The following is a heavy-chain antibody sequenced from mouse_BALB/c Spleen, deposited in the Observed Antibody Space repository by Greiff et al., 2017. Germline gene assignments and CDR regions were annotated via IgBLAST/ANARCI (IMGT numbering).Heavy chain of an antibody. CDR3: ARARRDWALKDY. CDR1: GYTFTDYV. D-gene: IGHD4-1*01. J-gene: IGHJ4*01. V-gene: IGHV1-77*01. CDR2: IYPGSGST. Sequence: QVQLKESGPELVKPGASVKMSCKASGYTFTDYVISWVKQRTGQGLEWIGEIYPGSGSTYYNEKFKGKATLTADKSSNTAYMQLSSLTSEDSAVYFCARARRDWALKDYWGQGTSVTVSS.